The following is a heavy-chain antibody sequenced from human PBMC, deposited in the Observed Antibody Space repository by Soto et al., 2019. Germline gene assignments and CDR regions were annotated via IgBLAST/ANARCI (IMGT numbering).Heavy chain of an antibody. CDR3: AREGYIAVAGTVGDNWFDP. Sequence: QVQLQESGPGLVKPSQTLSLTCTVSGGSISSGGYYWSWIRQHPRKGLEWIGYIYYSGSTYYNPSLKSRVTISVDTSKNQFSLKLSSVTAADTAVYYCAREGYIAVAGTVGDNWFDPWGQGTLVTVSS. CDR1: GGSISSGGYY. CDR2: IYYSGST. V-gene: IGHV4-31*03. J-gene: IGHJ5*02. D-gene: IGHD6-19*01.